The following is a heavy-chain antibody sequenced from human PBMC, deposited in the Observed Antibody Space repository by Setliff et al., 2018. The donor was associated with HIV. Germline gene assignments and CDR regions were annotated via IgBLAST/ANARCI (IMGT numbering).Heavy chain of an antibody. CDR3: ARWVYNSAWSLDY. Sequence: PSETLSLTCSVSGGSVNSGNYHWAWIRQPAGKGLEWIGHIYTSGSPHYKSSLTSRLTISLDTSRNQFPLKLTSVTAADSATYYCARWVYNSAWSLDYWGQGTLVTVSS. D-gene: IGHD6-19*01. J-gene: IGHJ4*02. CDR1: GGSVNSGNYH. V-gene: IGHV4-61*09. CDR2: IYTSGSP.